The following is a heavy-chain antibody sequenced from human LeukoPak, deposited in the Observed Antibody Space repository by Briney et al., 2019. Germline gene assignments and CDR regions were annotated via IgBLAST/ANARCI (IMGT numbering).Heavy chain of an antibody. D-gene: IGHD5/OR15-5a*01. V-gene: IGHV3-66*01. CDR2: IYSDGST. CDR1: GFTVSSNY. CDR3: ARFTSSRAWAQYFQH. J-gene: IGHJ1*01. Sequence: GGSLRLSCAASGFTVSSNYMSWVRQAPGKGLEWVSVIYSDGSTYYADSVKGRFTISRDNSKNTLYLQVNSLRAEDTAVYYCARFTSSRAWAQYFQHWGQGTLVTISS.